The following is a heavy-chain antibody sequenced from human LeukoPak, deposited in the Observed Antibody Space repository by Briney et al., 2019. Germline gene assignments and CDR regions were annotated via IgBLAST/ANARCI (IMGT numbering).Heavy chain of an antibody. CDR2: VDPADGET. Sequence: GATVKISCNPSGYTFTDYYIHWVQQAPGKGLDWMGRVDPADGETLYAEKFQGRVSFITDSSTDTAYMELSSLRSEDTAVYYCATTQGDGPDYWGQGTLVTVSS. V-gene: IGHV1-69-2*01. D-gene: IGHD3-16*01. CDR3: ATTQGDGPDY. CDR1: GYTFTDYY. J-gene: IGHJ4*02.